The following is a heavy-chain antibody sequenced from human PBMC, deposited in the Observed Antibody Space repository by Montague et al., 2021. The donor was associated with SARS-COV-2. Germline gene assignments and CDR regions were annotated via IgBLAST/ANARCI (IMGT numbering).Heavy chain of an antibody. CDR2: ISYDGSNK. V-gene: IGHV3-30-3*01. CDR1: GFTFSSYA. D-gene: IGHD5-12*01. Sequence: SLRLSCAASGFTFSSYAMHWVRQAPGKGLEWVAVISYDGSNKYYADSVKGRFTISRDNSKNTLYLQMNSLRAEDTAVYYCARDSGYVTEVGAFDIWGQGTMVTVSS. CDR3: ARDSGYVTEVGAFDI. J-gene: IGHJ3*02.